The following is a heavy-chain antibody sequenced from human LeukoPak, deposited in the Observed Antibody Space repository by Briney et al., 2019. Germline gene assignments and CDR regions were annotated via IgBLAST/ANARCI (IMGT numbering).Heavy chain of an antibody. D-gene: IGHD5-18*01. CDR3: ARARGYSYGPNEH. CDR2: INPSGGTT. J-gene: IGHJ1*01. V-gene: IGHV1-46*01. CDR1: GYTFTRYY. Sequence: ASVKVSFKASGYTFTRYYLHWVRQAPGQGLEWMGIINPSGGTTSSAQKFQGRVTMTMDTSTSTVYMELISLKSEDTAVYYCARARGYSYGPNEHWGQGTLVTVSS.